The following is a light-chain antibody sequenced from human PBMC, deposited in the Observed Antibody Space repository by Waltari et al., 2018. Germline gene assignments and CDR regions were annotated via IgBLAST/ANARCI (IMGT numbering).Light chain of an antibody. CDR2: DVR. Sequence: QSALTQPRSVSGSPGQSVTISCTGSSSDVGGSDYVSWYQQHPGKAPELMIFDVRKRAPGVLERFSGSKSGNTASLPISGLQADGEADYYCCAYTGNFWVFGGGTELIVL. J-gene: IGLJ3*02. V-gene: IGLV2-11*01. CDR1: SSDVGGSDY. CDR3: CAYTGNFWV.